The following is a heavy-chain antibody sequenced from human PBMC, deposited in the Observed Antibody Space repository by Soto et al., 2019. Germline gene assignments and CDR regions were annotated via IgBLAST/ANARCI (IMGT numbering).Heavy chain of an antibody. J-gene: IGHJ3*01. V-gene: IGHV4-34*01. CDR3: ARGGSSDWQVAFDF. CDR2: VNHNGRN. Sequence: SETLSLTCAVYGGSFSGYFWSWIRQSPGKGLEWIGKVNHNGRNNYNPSLKSRVTISLDMSKNQISLKLTSVTAADTAVYYCARGGSSDWQVAFDFWGQGTMVTVSS. CDR1: GGSFSGYF. D-gene: IGHD6-19*01.